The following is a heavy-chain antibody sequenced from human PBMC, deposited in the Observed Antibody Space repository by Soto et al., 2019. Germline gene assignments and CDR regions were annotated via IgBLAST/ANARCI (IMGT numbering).Heavy chain of an antibody. Sequence: PGESLKISCKGSGYSFTSYWIVWVRQMPGKGLEWMGIIYPGDSDTRYSPSFQGQVTISADKSIRTAYLQWSSLKASDTAMYSCARRFDFWSGSGSYYYGLGVWGRGTRVAVSS. CDR1: GYSFTSYW. D-gene: IGHD3-3*01. J-gene: IGHJ6*01. CDR3: ARRFDFWSGSGSYYYGLGV. V-gene: IGHV5-51*01. CDR2: IYPGDSDT.